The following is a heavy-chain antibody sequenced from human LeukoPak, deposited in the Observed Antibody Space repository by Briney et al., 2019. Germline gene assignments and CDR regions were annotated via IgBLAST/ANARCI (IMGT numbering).Heavy chain of an antibody. CDR2: IWYDGSNK. J-gene: IGHJ6*04. D-gene: IGHD7-27*01. Sequence: SGGSLRLSCAASGFTFSSYGMHWVRQAPGKGLEWVAVIWYDGSNKYYADSVKGRFTISRDNSKNTLYLQMNSLRAEDTAVYYCARARTGDGYYYGMDVWGKGTTVTVSS. CDR3: ARARTGDGYYYGMDV. V-gene: IGHV3-33*01. CDR1: GFTFSSYG.